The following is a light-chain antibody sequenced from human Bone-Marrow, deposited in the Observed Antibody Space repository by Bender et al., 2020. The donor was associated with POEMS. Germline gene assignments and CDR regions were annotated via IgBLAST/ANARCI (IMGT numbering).Light chain of an antibody. CDR3: CSYLGNWV. Sequence: QSALTQPASVSGSPGQSLVISCTGTSNDVGGYTVVSWYQQHPGKAPKLLIFDVSKRPSGVPDRFSGSKSGNTASLTISGLQAEDEADYYCCSYLGNWVFGGGTKLTVL. V-gene: IGLV2-11*01. CDR2: DVS. J-gene: IGLJ3*02. CDR1: SNDVGGYTV.